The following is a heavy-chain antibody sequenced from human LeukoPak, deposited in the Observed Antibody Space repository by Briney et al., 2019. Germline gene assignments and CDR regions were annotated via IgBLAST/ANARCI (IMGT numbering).Heavy chain of an antibody. Sequence: GGSLRLSCAASGFTFSNAWMDWVRQAPGRGLEWVSSITSSSSYIYYGDSVKGRFTISRDNAKNSLFLQMNSLRAEDTAVYYCARAKWVGTTDNWFDPWGQGTLVTVSS. V-gene: IGHV3-21*01. J-gene: IGHJ5*02. D-gene: IGHD1-1*01. CDR1: GFTFSNAW. CDR3: ARAKWVGTTDNWFDP. CDR2: ITSSSSYI.